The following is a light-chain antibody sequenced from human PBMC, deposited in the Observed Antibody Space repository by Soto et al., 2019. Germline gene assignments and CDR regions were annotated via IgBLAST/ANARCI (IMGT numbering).Light chain of an antibody. CDR2: DVS. V-gene: IGLV2-14*01. CDR3: SSFTRSLTPV. J-gene: IGLJ1*01. Sequence: QSVLSQPASVSSSPGQSITISCTGTSSDVGGYNYVSWYQQHPGKAPKLMIYDVSNRPSGVSHRFSGSKSGNTASLTISGLHAEDESEYFWSSFTRSLTPVIGVGLKVTV. CDR1: SSDVGGYNY.